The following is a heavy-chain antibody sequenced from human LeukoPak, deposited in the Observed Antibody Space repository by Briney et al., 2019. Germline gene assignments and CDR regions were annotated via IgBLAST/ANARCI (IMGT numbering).Heavy chain of an antibody. CDR3: AKPLEASGRRAHAFDI. D-gene: IGHD6-6*01. Sequence: GGSLRLSCAASGFTFSSYGMHWVRQAPGKGLEWVAVISYDGSNKYYADSVKGRFTISRDNSKNTLYLQMNSLRAEDTAVYYCAKPLEASGRRAHAFDIWGQGTMVTVSS. CDR2: ISYDGSNK. J-gene: IGHJ3*02. V-gene: IGHV3-30*18. CDR1: GFTFSSYG.